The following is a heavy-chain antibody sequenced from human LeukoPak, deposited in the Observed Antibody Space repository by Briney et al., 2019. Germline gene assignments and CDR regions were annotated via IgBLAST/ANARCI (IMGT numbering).Heavy chain of an antibody. J-gene: IGHJ5*02. Sequence: SETLSLTCAVYGGSFSGYYWSWIRQPPGKGLEWIGEINHSGSTNYNPSLKSRVTISVDTSKNQFSLKLSSVTAADTAVYYCARSPVTTCWFDPWGQGTLVTVSS. V-gene: IGHV4-34*01. D-gene: IGHD4-17*01. CDR2: INHSGST. CDR3: ARSPVTTCWFDP. CDR1: GGSFSGYY.